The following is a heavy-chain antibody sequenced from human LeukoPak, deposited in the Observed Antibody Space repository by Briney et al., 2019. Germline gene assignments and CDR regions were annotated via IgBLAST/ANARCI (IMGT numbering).Heavy chain of an antibody. Sequence: ASVKVSCKASGYTFTGYYMHWVRQAPGQGLEWMGWINPNSGGTNYAQKFQGWVTMTRDTSISTAYMELSSLRSEDTAVYYCARVPPYYDSSGYYRGYYYYGMDVWGQGTTVTVSS. J-gene: IGHJ6*02. CDR1: GYTFTGYY. CDR3: ARVPPYYDSSGYYRGYYYYGMDV. CDR2: INPNSGGT. D-gene: IGHD3-22*01. V-gene: IGHV1-2*04.